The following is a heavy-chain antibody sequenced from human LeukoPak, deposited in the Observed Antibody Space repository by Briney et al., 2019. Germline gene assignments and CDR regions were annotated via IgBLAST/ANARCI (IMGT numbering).Heavy chain of an antibody. Sequence: GASVKVSCKASGYTFTAYHIHWVRQAPGQGLEWMGWINTNNGGANYAQKFQGSVTMTRDTSISTAYMELSRLRSDDTAMYNCARDYYDSSGHRFDYWGQGTLVTVSS. D-gene: IGHD3-22*01. CDR1: GYTFTAYH. J-gene: IGHJ4*02. V-gene: IGHV1-2*02. CDR2: INTNNGGA. CDR3: ARDYYDSSGHRFDY.